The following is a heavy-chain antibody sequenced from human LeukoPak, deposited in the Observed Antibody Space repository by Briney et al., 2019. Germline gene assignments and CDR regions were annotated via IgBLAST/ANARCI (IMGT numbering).Heavy chain of an antibody. CDR2: IIPIFGTA. D-gene: IGHD3-22*01. J-gene: IGHJ4*02. CDR3: ARPKYYYDSSGYYLYYFDY. V-gene: IGHV1-69*05. Sequence: GASVKVSCKASGGTFSSYAISWVRQAPGQGLEWMGGIIPIFGTANYAQKFQGRVTITTDESTSTAYMELSSLRSEDTAAYYCARPKYYYDSSGYYLYYFDYWGQGTLVTVSS. CDR1: GGTFSSYA.